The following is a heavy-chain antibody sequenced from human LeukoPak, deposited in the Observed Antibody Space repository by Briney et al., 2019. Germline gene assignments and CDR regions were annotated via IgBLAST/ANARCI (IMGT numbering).Heavy chain of an antibody. CDR3: SRTTGDSAIIAAH. V-gene: IGHV4-39*01. CDR2: TSYSGST. D-gene: IGHD4-17*01. Sequence: SETLSLTCTVSGGSISGSCCYWGWIRQTPGKDLEWIVSTSYSGSTHYNPSFKSRVTVSVDTSKNQFLLNLSSVTAADTAVYYCSRTTGDSAIIAAHWGQGTLVTVSS. CDR1: GGSISGSCCY. J-gene: IGHJ4*02.